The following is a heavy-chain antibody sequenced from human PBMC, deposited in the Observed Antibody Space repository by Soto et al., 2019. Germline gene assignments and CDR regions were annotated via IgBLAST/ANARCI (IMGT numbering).Heavy chain of an antibody. Sequence: GASVKVSCKASGYTFTSYYIHWVRQAPGQGLEWMGIINPSGGTTVYAQKFQGRVTMTRDTSTSSAHMELSSLRSEDTAVYYCAREATPAIGVTTRKNWFDPWGQGTLVTVS. CDR2: INPSGGTT. J-gene: IGHJ5*02. CDR3: AREATPAIGVTTRKNWFDP. D-gene: IGHD6-19*01. V-gene: IGHV1-46*01. CDR1: GYTFTSYY.